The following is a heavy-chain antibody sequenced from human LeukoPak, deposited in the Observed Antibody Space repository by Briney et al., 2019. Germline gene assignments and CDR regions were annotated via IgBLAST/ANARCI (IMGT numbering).Heavy chain of an antibody. D-gene: IGHD6-6*01. V-gene: IGHV4-39*07. CDR2: IYYSGST. CDR3: AREREGIAARLNDY. CDR1: GGSISNSRYY. Sequence: SETLSLTCSVSGGSISNSRYYWGWIRQTPGKGLEWIGSIYYSGSTYYNPSLKSRVTISVDTSKNQFSLKLSSVTAADTAVYYCAREREGIAARLNDYWGQGTLVTVSS. J-gene: IGHJ4*02.